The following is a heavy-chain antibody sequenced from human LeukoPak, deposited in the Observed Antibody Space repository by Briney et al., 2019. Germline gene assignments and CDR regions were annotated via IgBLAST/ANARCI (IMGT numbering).Heavy chain of an antibody. D-gene: IGHD2-15*01. CDR2: ISNNGGYT. Sequence: GGSLRLSCAASGFTFSSSAMSWVRQAPGKGLEWASAISNNGGYTYYADSVQGRFTISRDSSKSTLCLQMNSLRAEDTAVYYCAKQLGYCSDGSCYFPYWGQGTLVTVSS. V-gene: IGHV3-23*01. J-gene: IGHJ4*02. CDR3: AKQLGYCSDGSCYFPY. CDR1: GFTFSSSA.